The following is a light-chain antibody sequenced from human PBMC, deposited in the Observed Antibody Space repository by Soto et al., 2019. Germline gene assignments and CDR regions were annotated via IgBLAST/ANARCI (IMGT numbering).Light chain of an antibody. CDR3: HQFGGSPPT. V-gene: IGKV3-20*01. CDR2: GVS. CDR1: QPISRN. J-gene: IGKJ1*01. Sequence: MVMTQSPATLSSSRGRGATSSRRTSQPISRNLAWYQHKPGQAPRLLIYGVSGRATGIPDRFSGSGSGTDFTLTISRLEPEDFAVYHCHQFGGSPPTFGQGTKVDIK.